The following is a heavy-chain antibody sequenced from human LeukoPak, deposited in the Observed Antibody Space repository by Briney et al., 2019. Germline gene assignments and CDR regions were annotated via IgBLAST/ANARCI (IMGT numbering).Heavy chain of an antibody. CDR3: ARDLTLYSSSWYWSGRSWFDP. CDR1: GFTFSSYW. Sequence: GGSLRLSCAASGFTFSSYWMSWVRQAPGKGLEWVANIKQDGSEKYYVDSVKGRFTISRDNAKNSLYLQMNSLRAEDTAVHYCARDLTLYSSSWYWSGRSWFDPWGQGTLVTVSS. V-gene: IGHV3-7*01. D-gene: IGHD6-13*01. J-gene: IGHJ5*02. CDR2: IKQDGSEK.